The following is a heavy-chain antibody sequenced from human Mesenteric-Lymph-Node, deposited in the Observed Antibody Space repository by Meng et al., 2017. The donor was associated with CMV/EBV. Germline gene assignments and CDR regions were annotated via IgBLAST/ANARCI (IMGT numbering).Heavy chain of an antibody. J-gene: IGHJ4*01. Sequence: SVKVSCKASGGTFSTYYINWVRQAPGQGLEWMGKIITLSDVTNYAQKFQGRVTITADRSTGTASMELGSLKSDDTAFYYCAGGGSMGINYWGHGTLVTVSS. V-gene: IGHV1-69*02. D-gene: IGHD2/OR15-2a*01. CDR3: AGGGSMGINY. CDR1: GGTFSTYY. CDR2: IITLSDVT.